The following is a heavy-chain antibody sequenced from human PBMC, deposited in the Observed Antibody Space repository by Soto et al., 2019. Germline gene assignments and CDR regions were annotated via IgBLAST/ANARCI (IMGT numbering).Heavy chain of an antibody. CDR1: GFTFSSYG. V-gene: IGHV3-33*01. Sequence: QVQLVESGGGVVQPGRSLRLSCTASGFTFSSYGMHWVRQAPGKGLEWLAGIGYDGSKEYYADSVKGRFAISRDDSKNKVYLQVNSLRAEDTAVYFCARDSYPNSHYSRLDVWGQGTTVIVSS. D-gene: IGHD3-10*01. CDR3: ARDSYPNSHYSRLDV. J-gene: IGHJ6*02. CDR2: IGYDGSKE.